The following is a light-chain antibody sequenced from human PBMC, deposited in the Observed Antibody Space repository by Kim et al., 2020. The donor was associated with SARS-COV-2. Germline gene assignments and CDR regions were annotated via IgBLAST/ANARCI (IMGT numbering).Light chain of an antibody. CDR3: QVWDSGSDHVV. V-gene: IGLV3-21*04. J-gene: IGLJ2*01. CDR2: YDS. CDR1: NIGSKT. Sequence: APGKTARITCGGNNIGSKTVHWYQQKPGQAPVLVIYYDSDRPSGIPERFSDSNSGNTATLTISRVEAGDEADYYCQVWDSGSDHVVFGGGTQLTVL.